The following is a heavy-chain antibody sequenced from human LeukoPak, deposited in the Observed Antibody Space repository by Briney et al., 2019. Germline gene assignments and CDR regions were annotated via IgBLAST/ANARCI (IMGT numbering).Heavy chain of an antibody. CDR3: ARGDPHADL. J-gene: IGHJ5*02. V-gene: IGHV3-48*03. Sequence: PGGSLRLSCAASGFDLSTYEMNWVRQAPGKGLEWIADITISGHTKNYADSVKGRFIISRDNARTSLYLLMNSLRVEDTGVYYCARGDPHADLWGQGTLVTVSS. CDR2: ITISGHTK. CDR1: GFDLSTYE.